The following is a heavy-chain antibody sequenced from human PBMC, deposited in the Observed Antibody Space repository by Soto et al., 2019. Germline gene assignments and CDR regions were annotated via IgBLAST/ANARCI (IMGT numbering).Heavy chain of an antibody. CDR3: ARGKFGFSYYYYYYLDV. Sequence: QVQLHQWGAGLLKPSETLSLTCAVYDGSFSDYYWTWIRQSPGKGLEWIGEINHSGSTSYKSSLKSRVTISIDTSTHQFSLKLTSVTASDTAVYYCARGKFGFSYYYYYYLDVWGKGTTVTVSS. V-gene: IGHV4-34*01. D-gene: IGHD2-21*01. CDR1: DGSFSDYY. CDR2: INHSGST. J-gene: IGHJ6*03.